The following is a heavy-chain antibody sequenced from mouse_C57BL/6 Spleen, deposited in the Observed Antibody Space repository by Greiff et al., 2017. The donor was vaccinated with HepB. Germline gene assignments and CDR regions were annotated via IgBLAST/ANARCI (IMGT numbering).Heavy chain of an antibody. CDR3: ARAGDYDEGDY. V-gene: IGHV3-6*01. CDR2: ISYDGSN. D-gene: IGHD2-4*01. CDR1: GYSITSGYY. Sequence: EVQLQQSGPGLVKPSQSLSLTCSVTGYSITSGYYWNWIRQFPGNKLEWMGYISYDGSNNYNPSLKNRISITRDTSKNQFFLKLNSVTTEDTATYYCARAGDYDEGDYWGQGTTLTVSS. J-gene: IGHJ2*01.